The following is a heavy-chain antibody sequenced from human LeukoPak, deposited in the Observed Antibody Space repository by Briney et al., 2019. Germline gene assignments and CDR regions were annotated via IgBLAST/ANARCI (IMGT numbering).Heavy chain of an antibody. J-gene: IGHJ4*02. CDR2: INPRGGT. Sequence: GASVKVSCKASGYTFTSYGISWVRQAPGQGLEWMGWINPRGGTNYAQKFQGWVTMTRDTSISTAYMDLSRLRSDDTAVYYCARGKDNGDDFDYWGQGTLVTVSS. D-gene: IGHD4-17*01. CDR1: GYTFTSYG. CDR3: ARGKDNGDDFDY. V-gene: IGHV1-2*04.